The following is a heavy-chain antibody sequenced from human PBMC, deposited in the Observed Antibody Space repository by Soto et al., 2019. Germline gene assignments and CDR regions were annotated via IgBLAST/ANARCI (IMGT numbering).Heavy chain of an antibody. V-gene: IGHV4-31*03. D-gene: IGHD6-13*01. CDR2: IYYNGST. J-gene: IGHJ4*02. CDR3: ARYRISGSWSKFDY. CDR1: GLTISSASYY. Sequence: QVLLQESGPELMKPSQTLSLTCTVSGLTISSASYYWSWIRQHPGKGLEWVGNIYYNGSTYYSPSLKSRVTLWVDTSMNQFSLRLASVTAADTAVYYCARYRISGSWSKFDYWGQGTLVTVSS.